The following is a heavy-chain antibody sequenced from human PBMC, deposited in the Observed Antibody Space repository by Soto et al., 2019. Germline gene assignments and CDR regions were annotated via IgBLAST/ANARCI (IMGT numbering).Heavy chain of an antibody. CDR1: GGSISSGSYY. D-gene: IGHD3-22*01. V-gene: IGHV4-31*03. Sequence: QVQLQESGPGLVKPSQTLSLTCTVSGGSISSGSYYWSWIRQHPGKGLEWIGYIYYSGSTYYNPSLKSRVTISVDTSKNQCSLNLSSVTAADTAVYYCAIYDSSGSRGFQHWGQGTLVTVSS. J-gene: IGHJ1*01. CDR2: IYYSGST. CDR3: AIYDSSGSRGFQH.